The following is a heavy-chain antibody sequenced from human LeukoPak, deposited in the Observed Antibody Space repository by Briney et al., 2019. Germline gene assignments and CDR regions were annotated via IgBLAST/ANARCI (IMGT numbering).Heavy chain of an antibody. CDR1: GFTFSSYW. V-gene: IGHV3-7*01. J-gene: IGHJ4*02. D-gene: IGHD3-22*01. Sequence: PGGSLRLSCAASGFTFSSYWMSWVRQAPGKGLEWVANIKQDGSEKYYVDSVKGRFTISRDNAKNSLYLQMNSLRAEDTAVYYCAREGGVVVVCFIDYWGQGTLVTVSS. CDR3: AREGGVVVVCFIDY. CDR2: IKQDGSEK.